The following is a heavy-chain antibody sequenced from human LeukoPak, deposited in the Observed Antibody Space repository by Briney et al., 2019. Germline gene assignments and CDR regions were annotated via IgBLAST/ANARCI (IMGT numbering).Heavy chain of an antibody. CDR3: AREGCSGGSCYHDWFDP. CDR1: GFTVSSNY. CDR2: INQDGSEK. J-gene: IGHJ5*02. Sequence: GGSLRLSCAASGFTVSSNYMSWVRQAPGKGLEWVANINQDGSEKYYVDSVKGRFTISRDNAKNSLYLQMNSLRAEDTAVYYCAREGCSGGSCYHDWFDPWGQGTLVTVSS. V-gene: IGHV3-7*01. D-gene: IGHD2-15*01.